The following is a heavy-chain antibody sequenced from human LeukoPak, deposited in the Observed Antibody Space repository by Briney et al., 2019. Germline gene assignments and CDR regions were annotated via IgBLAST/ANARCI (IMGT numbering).Heavy chain of an antibody. CDR1: GGSISSSSYY. CDR2: IYYSGST. Sequence: PSETLSLTCTVSGGSISSSSYYWVWIRQPPGKGLEWIGSIYYSGSTYYNPSLKSRVTISVDTSKNQFSLKLSSVTAADTAVYYCARDYSGSYYYFDYWGQGTLVTVSS. D-gene: IGHD1-26*01. J-gene: IGHJ4*02. CDR3: ARDYSGSYYYFDY. V-gene: IGHV4-39*01.